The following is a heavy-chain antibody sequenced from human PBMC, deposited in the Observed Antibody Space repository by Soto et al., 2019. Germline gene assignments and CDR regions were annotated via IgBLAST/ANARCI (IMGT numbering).Heavy chain of an antibody. CDR1: GGTLSSYA. V-gene: IGHV1-69*13. CDR2: IIPIFGTA. D-gene: IGHD2-15*01. CDR3: ASRGIVVVAAIDYYYYGMDV. Sequence: ASVKVSCKASGGTLSSYAISWVRQAPGQGLEWMGGIIPIFGTANYAQKFQGRVTITADEPTSTAYMELSSLRSEDTAVYYCASRGIVVVAAIDYYYYGMDVWGQGTTVTVSS. J-gene: IGHJ6*02.